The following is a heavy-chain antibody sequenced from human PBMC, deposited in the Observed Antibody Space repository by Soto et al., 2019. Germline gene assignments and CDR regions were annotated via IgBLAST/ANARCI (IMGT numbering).Heavy chain of an antibody. CDR3: AKPRVSYDSSGFPDY. V-gene: IGHV3-30*18. CDR1: GFTFRSYA. CDR2: MSHDGSNK. J-gene: IGHJ4*02. Sequence: QPGGSLRLSCAASGFTFRSYAMHWVRQAPGKGLEWVAVMSHDGSNKYYADSVRGRFTISRDNSRNTLYLQMDSLRAEDTAVYYCAKPRVSYDSSGFPDYWGQGTLVTVSS. D-gene: IGHD3-22*01.